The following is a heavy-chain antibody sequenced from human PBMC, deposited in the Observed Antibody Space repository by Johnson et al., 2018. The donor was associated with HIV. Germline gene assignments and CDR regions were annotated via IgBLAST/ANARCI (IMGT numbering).Heavy chain of an antibody. D-gene: IGHD6-6*01. CDR3: ASTRLGAFDI. V-gene: IGHV3-30-3*01. CDR2: ISYDGSNK. J-gene: IGHJ3*02. Sequence: QVQLVESGGGVVQPGGSLRLYCAASGFTFISYAMHWVRQAPGKGLEWVALISYDGSNKYYADSVKGRFTISRDNSKNTLYLQMNSLRAEDTAVYYCASTRLGAFDIWCQGTMVTVSS. CDR1: GFTFISYA.